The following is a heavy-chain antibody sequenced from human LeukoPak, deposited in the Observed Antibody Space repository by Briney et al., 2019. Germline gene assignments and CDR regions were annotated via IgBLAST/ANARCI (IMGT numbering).Heavy chain of an antibody. CDR2: INPSDGST. CDR1: GYTFTSYY. Sequence: ASVKVSCKASGYTFTSYYMHWVRQAPGQGLEWMGIINPSDGSTSYAQKFQGRVTMTRDTSTSTVYMELSSLRSEDTAVYYCARETRYYYDSSGYYYAVGLDYWGQGTLVTVSS. V-gene: IGHV1-46*01. J-gene: IGHJ4*02. D-gene: IGHD3-22*01. CDR3: ARETRYYYDSSGYYYAVGLDY.